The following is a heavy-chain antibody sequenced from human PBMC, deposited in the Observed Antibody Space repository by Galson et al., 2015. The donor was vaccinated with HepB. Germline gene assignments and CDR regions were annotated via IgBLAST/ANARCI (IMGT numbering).Heavy chain of an antibody. D-gene: IGHD2-15*01. Sequence: SVKVSCKASGFTFTSSAVQWVRQARGQRLEWIGWIVVGSGNTNYAQKFQERVTITRDMSTSTAYMELSSLRSEDTAVYYCAAVRGCSGGSCYYRGHPLDYWGQGTLVTVSS. J-gene: IGHJ4*02. CDR3: AAVRGCSGGSCYYRGHPLDY. V-gene: IGHV1-58*01. CDR2: IVVGSGNT. CDR1: GFTFTSSA.